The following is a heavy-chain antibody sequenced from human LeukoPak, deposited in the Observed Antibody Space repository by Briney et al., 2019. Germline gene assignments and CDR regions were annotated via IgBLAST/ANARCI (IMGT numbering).Heavy chain of an antibody. Sequence: SETLSLTCTVSGGSISSSNYYWGCIRQPPGKGLEWIGSVYYSGSTYYNPSLKSRVTISVDTSKNQFSLKLSSVTATDTAVYYCARGTVTTLDYWGQGTLVTVSS. J-gene: IGHJ4*02. D-gene: IGHD4-17*01. V-gene: IGHV4-39*01. CDR2: VYYSGST. CDR1: GGSISSSNYY. CDR3: ARGTVTTLDY.